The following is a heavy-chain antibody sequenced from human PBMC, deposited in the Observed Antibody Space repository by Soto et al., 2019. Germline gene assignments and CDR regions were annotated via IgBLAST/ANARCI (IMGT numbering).Heavy chain of an antibody. D-gene: IGHD6-13*01. CDR1: GGTLSRSA. CDR3: GTGSSCTKVES. Sequence: QWQLVQAGAEVKKPGSSVKVSCKASGGTLSRSAISWVRQAPGQGLEWMGGIIPIFGPAIYAQKFRGRVSILADESTRTAYMEMSSLRSEATAVYYCGTGSSCTKVESWGQGTLVTVSS. J-gene: IGHJ4*02. CDR2: IIPIFGPA. V-gene: IGHV1-69*01.